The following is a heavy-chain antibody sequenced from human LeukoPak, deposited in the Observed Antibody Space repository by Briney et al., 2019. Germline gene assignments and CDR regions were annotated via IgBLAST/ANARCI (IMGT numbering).Heavy chain of an antibody. CDR3: ARGLSSIAVAPFFDY. D-gene: IGHD6-19*01. Sequence: SGTLSLTCAVSGGSISGSNWWSWVRQPPGKGLEWIGEIYHSGSTNYNPSLKSRVTISVDKSKNQFSLKLSSVTAADTAIYYCARGLSSIAVAPFFDYWGQGTLVTVSS. J-gene: IGHJ4*02. V-gene: IGHV4-4*02. CDR1: GGSISGSNW. CDR2: IYHSGST.